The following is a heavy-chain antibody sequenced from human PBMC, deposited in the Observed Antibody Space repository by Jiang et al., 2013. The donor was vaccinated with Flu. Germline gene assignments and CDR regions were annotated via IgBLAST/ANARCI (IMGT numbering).Heavy chain of an antibody. D-gene: IGHD3-9*01. CDR3: ARDPKQLESYYDILTGYRGWFDP. V-gene: IGHV1-3*01. Sequence: WMGWINGANGNTKYSQKFQGRVTITRDTSASTAYMELSSLRSEDTAVYYCARDPKQLESYYDILTGYRGWFDPWGQGTLVTVSS. CDR2: INGANGNT. J-gene: IGHJ5*02.